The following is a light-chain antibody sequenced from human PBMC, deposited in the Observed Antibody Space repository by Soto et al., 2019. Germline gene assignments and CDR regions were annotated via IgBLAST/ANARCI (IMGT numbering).Light chain of an antibody. CDR3: QQRKHWPPIT. CDR1: QSVDKF. CDR2: DSS. Sequence: EVELTQAPATLSLSPGETDTLSCRASQSVDKFLAWYQQRPGQPPRLLIFDSSNRATGVPVRFSGSGSGTVFTLTIGSLEPEDSAVYYCQQRKHWPPITFGQGTRLEIK. J-gene: IGKJ5*01. V-gene: IGKV3-11*01.